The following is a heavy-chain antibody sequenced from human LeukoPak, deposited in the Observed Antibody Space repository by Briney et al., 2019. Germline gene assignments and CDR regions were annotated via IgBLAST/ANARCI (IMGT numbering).Heavy chain of an antibody. CDR2: INSDGSST. J-gene: IGHJ4*02. CDR3: ARGSRFVVVVAAVDY. D-gene: IGHD2-15*01. V-gene: IGHV3-74*01. CDR1: GFTFSSNW. Sequence: GESLRLSCAASGFTFSSNWMHWVRQAPGKGLVWVSRINSDGSSTNYADSVKGRFTISRDNAKNTLYLQMGSLRAEDMAVYYCARGSRFVVVVAAVDYWGQGTLVTVSS.